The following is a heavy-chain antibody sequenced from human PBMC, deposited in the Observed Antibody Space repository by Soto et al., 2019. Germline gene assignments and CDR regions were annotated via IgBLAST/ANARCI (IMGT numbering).Heavy chain of an antibody. CDR1: VVSVSGYY. CDR3: ARGGRFRLLWPFDP. Sequence: ETRYLTCAVYVVSVSGYYTSWIRQPPGKGLDWLGRVIHGGSANNKYSLKSRVTISVDTSKNQFSMKLSSVTAADTAVYYCARGGRFRLLWPFDPWGQGTLVTV. D-gene: IGHD2-21*01. J-gene: IGHJ5*02. CDR2: VIHGGSA. V-gene: IGHV4-34*01.